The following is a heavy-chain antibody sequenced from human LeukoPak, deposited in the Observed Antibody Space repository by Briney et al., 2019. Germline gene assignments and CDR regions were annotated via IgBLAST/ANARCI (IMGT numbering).Heavy chain of an antibody. Sequence: ASVKVSCKASGYTFTSYDINWVRQATGQGLEWMGWMNPNSGNTGYAQKFQGRVTITRNTSISTAYMELSGLRSEDTAVYYCARVYYDSSGIPTFDYWGQGTLVTVSS. J-gene: IGHJ4*02. CDR3: ARVYYDSSGIPTFDY. CDR2: MNPNSGNT. D-gene: IGHD3-22*01. CDR1: GYTFTSYD. V-gene: IGHV1-8*03.